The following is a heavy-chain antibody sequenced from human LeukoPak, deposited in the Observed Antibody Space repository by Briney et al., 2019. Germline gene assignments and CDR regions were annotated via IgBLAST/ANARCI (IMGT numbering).Heavy chain of an antibody. J-gene: IGHJ4*02. CDR3: ARGIWSTTVTAYYLDY. Sequence: SETLSLTCTVSGYSISSGYYWGWIRQPPGKGLEWIGSIYHSGSTYYNPSLKSRVTISVDTSKNQFSLKLSSVTAADTAVYYCARGIWSTTVTAYYLDYWGQGTLVTVSS. CDR1: GYSISSGYY. D-gene: IGHD4-17*01. CDR2: IYHSGST. V-gene: IGHV4-38-2*02.